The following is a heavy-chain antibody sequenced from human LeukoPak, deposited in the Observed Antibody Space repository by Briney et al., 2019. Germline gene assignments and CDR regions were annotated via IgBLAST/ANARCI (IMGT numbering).Heavy chain of an antibody. CDR3: ASPYGDNPAAYYFDY. Sequence: GGSLRLSCAASGFTFDDYGMSWVRQAPGKGLEWVSGINWNGGSTGYADSVKGRFTISRDNSKNTLYLQMNSLRAEDTAVYYCASPYGDNPAAYYFDYWGQGTLVTVSS. CDR1: GFTFDDYG. J-gene: IGHJ4*02. CDR2: INWNGGST. D-gene: IGHD4-23*01. V-gene: IGHV3-20*04.